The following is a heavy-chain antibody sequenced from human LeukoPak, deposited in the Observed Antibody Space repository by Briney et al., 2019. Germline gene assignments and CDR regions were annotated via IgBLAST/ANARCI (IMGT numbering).Heavy chain of an antibody. D-gene: IGHD4-17*01. J-gene: IGHJ4*02. Sequence: GGSLRLSCAASGFTFSSYGMHWVRQAPGKGLEWVAVISYDGSNKYYADSVKGRFTISRDNSKNTLYLQMNSLRAEDTAVYYSAKDFLSTVTTPVSAGNYWGQGTLVTVSS. V-gene: IGHV3-30*18. CDR1: GFTFSSYG. CDR2: ISYDGSNK. CDR3: AKDFLSTVTTPVSAGNY.